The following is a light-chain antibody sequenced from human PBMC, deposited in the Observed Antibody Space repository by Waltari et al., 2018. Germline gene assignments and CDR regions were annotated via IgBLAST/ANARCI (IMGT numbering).Light chain of an antibody. Sequence: QSALTQPASVSGSPGQSITISCTGTSSDVGNYNRVSWYQQHPGKAPKLMIYAVSKRPSGVSDLFSGSKSGDMASLTISGLQPEDEAEYFCSSYAGSSKGVFGGGTKVTVL. V-gene: IGLV2-23*02. CDR1: SSDVGNYNR. CDR3: SSYAGSSKGV. J-gene: IGLJ2*01. CDR2: AVS.